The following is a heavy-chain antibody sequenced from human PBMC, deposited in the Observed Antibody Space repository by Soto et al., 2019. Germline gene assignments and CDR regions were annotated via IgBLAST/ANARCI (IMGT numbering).Heavy chain of an antibody. CDR2: IYYSGST. D-gene: IGHD3-16*01. CDR3: AREGAASHSYYYGTDV. CDR1: GGSISSGDSY. Sequence: SETLSLTCTVSGGSISSGDSYWSWIGQCPGKGLEWIGYIYYSGSTYYNPSLRSRVTISVGTSKNQFSLKLNSVTAADPAVYFCAREGAASHSYYYGTDVWGQGTTVTVSS. V-gene: IGHV4-30-4*01. J-gene: IGHJ6*02.